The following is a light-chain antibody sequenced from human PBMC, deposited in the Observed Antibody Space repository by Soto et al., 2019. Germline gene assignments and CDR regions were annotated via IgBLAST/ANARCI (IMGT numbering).Light chain of an antibody. CDR3: QHYTLYSAP. CDR1: QDISTY. V-gene: IGKV1-5*01. Sequence: RLTQSPSSLSASVGDIVTISCRASQDISTYLAWYQQKPGKAPTLLIFGASSLHNGVPPRFAGSGSGSEFTLTINRLQPDDFATYYCQHYTLYSAPFGQGTRV. J-gene: IGKJ5*01. CDR2: GAS.